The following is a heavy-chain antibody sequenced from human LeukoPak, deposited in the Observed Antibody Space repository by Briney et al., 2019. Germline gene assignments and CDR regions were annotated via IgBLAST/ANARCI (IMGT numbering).Heavy chain of an antibody. CDR1: GFTFSSYA. Sequence: GGSLRLSCTASGFTFSSYAMSWVRQAPGKGLEWVSGISGSGGTTYYADSVKGHFTISRDNSENTLYLQMSSLRAEDTAVYYCAKFYGSHYYYYGMDVWGKGTTATVSS. D-gene: IGHD3-10*01. CDR2: ISGSGGTT. V-gene: IGHV3-23*01. CDR3: AKFYGSHYYYYGMDV. J-gene: IGHJ6*04.